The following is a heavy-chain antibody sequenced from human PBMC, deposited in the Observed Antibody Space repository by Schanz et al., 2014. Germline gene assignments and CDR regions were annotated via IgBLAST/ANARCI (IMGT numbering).Heavy chain of an antibody. CDR1: GFTFSSYG. Sequence: QVQLVESGGGVVQPGRSLRLSCAASGFTFSSYGMHWVRQAPGKGLEWVAAMSYDGSIKYYGDSVKGRFTISRDNSKNTLYLHMNTLRSEDTAVYYCARDSGPNYDFLTAYYSIDYWGQGTLVTVSS. V-gene: IGHV3-30*03. J-gene: IGHJ4*02. CDR3: ARDSGPNYDFLTAYYSIDY. D-gene: IGHD3-9*01. CDR2: MSYDGSIK.